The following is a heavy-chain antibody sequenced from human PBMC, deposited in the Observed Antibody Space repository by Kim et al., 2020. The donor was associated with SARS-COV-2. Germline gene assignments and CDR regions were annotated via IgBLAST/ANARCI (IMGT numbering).Heavy chain of an antibody. D-gene: IGHD2-21*02. CDR2: IYYTGSS. CDR3: ARGAPSGGGDCYSH. V-gene: IGHV4-30-4*08. Sequence: SETLSLTCTVSGGSISSGDYYWSWIRQPPGKGLEWIGYIYYTGSSHYNPSLNSRVTISIDTSKNQFSLKLSSVTAADAAVYYCARGAPSGGGDCYSHWGQGTLVTVSS. J-gene: IGHJ4*02. CDR1: GGSISSGDYY.